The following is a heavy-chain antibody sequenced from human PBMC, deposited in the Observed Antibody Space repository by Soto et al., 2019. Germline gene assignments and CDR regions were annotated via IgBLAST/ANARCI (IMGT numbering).Heavy chain of an antibody. CDR3: ARGGRLAYFQH. CDR1: GGSFSGYY. Sequence: XGTLSLTCAVYGGSFSGYYWSWIRQPPGKGLEWIGEINHSGSTNYNPSLKSRVTISVDTSKNQFSLKLSSVTAADTAVYYCARGGRLAYFQHWGQGTLVTVSS. J-gene: IGHJ1*01. V-gene: IGHV4-34*01. D-gene: IGHD6-19*01. CDR2: INHSGST.